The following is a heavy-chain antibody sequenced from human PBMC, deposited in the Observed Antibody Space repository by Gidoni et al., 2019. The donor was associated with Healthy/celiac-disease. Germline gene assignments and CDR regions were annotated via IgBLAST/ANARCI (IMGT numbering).Heavy chain of an antibody. V-gene: IGHV1-24*01. J-gene: IGHJ4*02. Sequence: QVQLVQSGAEVKKPGASVKVACKVSGYTLTEIPMHWVRQAPGKGLEWMGGFDPEDGETIYAQKFQGRVTMTEDTSTDTAYMELSSLRSEDTAVYYCAAEDYRAGHVRMVATRDYWGQGTLVTVSS. D-gene: IGHD5-12*01. CDR1: GYTLTEIP. CDR3: AAEDYRAGHVRMVATRDY. CDR2: FDPEDGET.